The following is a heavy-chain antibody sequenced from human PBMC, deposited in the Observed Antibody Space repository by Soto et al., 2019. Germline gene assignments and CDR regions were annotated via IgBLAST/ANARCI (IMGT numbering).Heavy chain of an antibody. CDR2: INSGGDST. CDR1: GFTFSSYT. CDR3: ARSRVADY. Sequence: EVQLLESGGGLVQPGGSLRLSCAASGFTFSSYTMSWVRQAPGEGLEWVSAINSGGDSTSYADSVKGRFPISRDNSKNTVHLVMNILRAEDTAVYFCARSRVADYWGQGTLVTVSS. V-gene: IGHV3-23*01. J-gene: IGHJ4*02.